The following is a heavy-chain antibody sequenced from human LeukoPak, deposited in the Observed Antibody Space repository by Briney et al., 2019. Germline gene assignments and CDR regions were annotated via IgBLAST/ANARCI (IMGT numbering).Heavy chain of an antibody. V-gene: IGHV3-53*01. CDR3: TRGPRGYPYYFDY. CDR1: GFTVSSNY. D-gene: IGHD5-18*01. J-gene: IGHJ4*02. CDR2: IYSGGST. Sequence: PGGSLSLSCAASGFTVSSNYMSCVRQAPGKGLECVSLIYSGGSTYYADSVKGRFTISRDNSKNTLYPQMNSLRAEDTAVYYCTRGPRGYPYYFDYWGQGTLVTVSS.